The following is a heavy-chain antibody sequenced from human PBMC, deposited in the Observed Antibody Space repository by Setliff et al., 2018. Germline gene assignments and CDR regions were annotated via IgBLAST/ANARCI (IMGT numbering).Heavy chain of an antibody. CDR1: GFNFINYW. V-gene: IGHV5-51*01. J-gene: IGHJ4*02. Sequence: GESLKISCKGSGFNFINYWIGWVRQMPGKGLEWMEIIYPSDSDIRYSPSFQGQVTISADKSISTAYLQWSSLKASDTAIYYCARPAYSSRWYEIKGFDYWGQGTLVTVSS. CDR3: ARPAYSSRWYEIKGFDY. CDR2: IYPSDSDI. D-gene: IGHD6-13*01.